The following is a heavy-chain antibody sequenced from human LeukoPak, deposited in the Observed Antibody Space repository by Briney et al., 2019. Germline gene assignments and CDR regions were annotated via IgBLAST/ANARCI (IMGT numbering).Heavy chain of an antibody. V-gene: IGHV4-34*01. Sequence: PSETLSLTCAVYGGSFSGYYWSWIRQPPGKGLEWIGEINHSGSTNYNPSLKSRVTISVDTSKNQFSLKLSSVTAADTAVYYCAALSFWSGYYKNFDYWGQGTLVTVSS. CDR2: INHSGST. D-gene: IGHD3-3*01. CDR1: GGSFSGYY. CDR3: AALSFWSGYYKNFDY. J-gene: IGHJ4*02.